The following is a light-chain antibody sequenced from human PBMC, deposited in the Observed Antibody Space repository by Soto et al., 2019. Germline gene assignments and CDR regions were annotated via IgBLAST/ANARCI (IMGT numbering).Light chain of an antibody. V-gene: IGKV3-15*01. CDR1: QSVSSN. J-gene: IGKJ2*01. CDR2: GAS. CDR3: QQYNNWPPYT. Sequence: EIVMTQSPATLSVSPGERATLSCGASQSVSSNLAWYQQKPGQAPRLLIYGASTRATGIPARFSGSRSGTEFTLTISSLQSEDFAVYYCQQYNNWPPYTFGQGTKLEIK.